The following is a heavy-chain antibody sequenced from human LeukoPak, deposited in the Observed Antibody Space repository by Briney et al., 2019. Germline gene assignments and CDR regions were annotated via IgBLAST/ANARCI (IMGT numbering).Heavy chain of an antibody. CDR1: GGSIRGYY. CDR2: IYSSGST. CDR3: ARGIAAAGPDY. Sequence: PSETLSLTCNVSGGSIRGYYWSWIRQPPGKGLEWIGYIYSSGSTNCNPSLKSRVTMSVDTSKNQFSLKLSSVTAADTAVYYCARGIAAAGPDYWGQGTLVTVSS. D-gene: IGHD6-13*01. J-gene: IGHJ4*02. V-gene: IGHV4-59*12.